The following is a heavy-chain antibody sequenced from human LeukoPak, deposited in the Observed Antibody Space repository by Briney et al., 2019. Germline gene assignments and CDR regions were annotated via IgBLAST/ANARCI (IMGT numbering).Heavy chain of an antibody. CDR3: ATRGEDPRTHFYYYYMDV. CDR2: ISSSGSTI. CDR1: GFTFSDYY. V-gene: IGHV3-11*01. J-gene: IGHJ6*03. Sequence: PGGSLRLSCAASGFTFSDYYMSWIRQAPGKGLEWVSYISSSGSTIYYADSVKGRFTISRDNAKNSLYLQMNSLRAEDTAVYYCATRGEDPRTHFYYYYMDVWGKGTTVTVSS. D-gene: IGHD3-16*01.